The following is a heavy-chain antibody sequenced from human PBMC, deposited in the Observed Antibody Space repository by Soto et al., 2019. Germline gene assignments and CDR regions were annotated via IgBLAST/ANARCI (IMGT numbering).Heavy chain of an antibody. CDR3: ARARSDSSGSSYYYGMDV. D-gene: IGHD3-22*01. CDR2: ISSTSDDM. J-gene: IGHJ6*02. V-gene: IGHV3-21*01. Sequence: GGSLRLSCAASGFTLNSYSMNWVRQAPGKGLEWVSSISSTSDDMYYEESVKGRFTVSRDNANNLMYLQMNSLRAEDTAVYYCARARSDSSGSSYYYGMDVWGQGTTVTVSS. CDR1: GFTLNSYS.